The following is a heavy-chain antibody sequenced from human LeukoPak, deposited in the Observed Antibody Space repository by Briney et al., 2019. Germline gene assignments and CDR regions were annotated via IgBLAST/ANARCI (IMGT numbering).Heavy chain of an antibody. CDR2: IKQDGTEK. Sequence: HPGGSLRLSCTASGFTFTTYWMSWVRHPPGKGLEWVANIKQDGTEKYYVDSVKGRLTISRDNAKNSLYLQMNSLRVEDTATYYCAKVAHYYYGSESYYFFEHWGQGTPVTASS. CDR1: GFTFTTYW. D-gene: IGHD3-10*01. J-gene: IGHJ4*02. V-gene: IGHV3-7*01. CDR3: AKVAHYYYGSESYYFFEH.